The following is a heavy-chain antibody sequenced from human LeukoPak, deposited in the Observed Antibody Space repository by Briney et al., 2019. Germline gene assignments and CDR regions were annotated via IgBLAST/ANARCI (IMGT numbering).Heavy chain of an antibody. Sequence: ASVKVSCKASGYTFTGYYIHWVRQAPGQGLEWMGWINPNINGTNYAQKFQGRVTMTGDRSISTAYMELSRLRSDDTAVYYCARDAWTAYYYDSSGPFDYWGQGTLVTVSS. CDR3: ARDAWTAYYYDSSGPFDY. CDR2: INPNINGT. D-gene: IGHD3-22*01. J-gene: IGHJ4*02. CDR1: GYTFTGYY. V-gene: IGHV1-2*02.